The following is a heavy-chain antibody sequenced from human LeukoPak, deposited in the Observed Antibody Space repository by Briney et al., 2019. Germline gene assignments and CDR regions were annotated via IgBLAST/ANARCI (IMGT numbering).Heavy chain of an antibody. D-gene: IGHD1-7*01. Sequence: PGGSLRLSCAASGFTFSSYAMSWVRQAPGKGLEWVSAISGSGGSTYYADSMKGRFTISRDNAKNSLYLQMNSLRAEDTAVYYCASFNWNYGVYWGQGTLVTVSS. CDR1: GFTFSSYA. V-gene: IGHV3-23*01. J-gene: IGHJ4*02. CDR2: ISGSGGST. CDR3: ASFNWNYGVY.